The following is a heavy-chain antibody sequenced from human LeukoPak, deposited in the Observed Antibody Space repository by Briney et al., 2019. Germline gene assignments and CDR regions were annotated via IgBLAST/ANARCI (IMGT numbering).Heavy chain of an antibody. CDR2: IYHSGST. CDR3: ARGAYCSYTSCYSNAFDI. CDR1: GGSISHFY. V-gene: IGHV4-59*01. Sequence: SETLSLTCTVSGGSISHFYWTWIRQPPGKGLGWIGYIYHSGSTTYNPSLKSRVTISVDTSKNQFSLKLSSVTAADTAVYYCARGAYCSYTSCYSNAFDIWGQGSLVTVSS. J-gene: IGHJ3*02. D-gene: IGHD2-2*01.